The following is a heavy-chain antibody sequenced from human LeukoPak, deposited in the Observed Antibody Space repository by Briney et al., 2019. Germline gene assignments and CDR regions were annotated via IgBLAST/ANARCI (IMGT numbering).Heavy chain of an antibody. CDR2: ISGSGGST. CDR3: AKDSGDDYVWGSYRYSGDFDY. CDR1: GFTFSSYG. D-gene: IGHD3-16*02. V-gene: IGHV3-23*01. Sequence: GGSLRLSCAASGFTFSSYGMSWVRQAPGKGLEWVSAISGSGGSTYYADSVKGRFTISRDNSKNTLYLQMNSLRAEDTAVYYCAKDSGDDYVWGSYRYSGDFDYWGQGTLVTVSS. J-gene: IGHJ4*02.